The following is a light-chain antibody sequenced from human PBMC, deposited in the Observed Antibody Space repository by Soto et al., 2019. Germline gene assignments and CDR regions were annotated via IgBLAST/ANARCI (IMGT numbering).Light chain of an antibody. Sequence: EIVLTQSPDTLSLSPGERATLSCRASQSVRSNYLAWYQQKPVQAPRFLIYDASSRATGIPDRFSGSGSGTDFTLTISRLEPEDFAVYYCQKYGSSPLTFGGGTKVEIK. CDR1: QSVRSNY. V-gene: IGKV3-20*01. CDR3: QKYGSSPLT. CDR2: DAS. J-gene: IGKJ4*01.